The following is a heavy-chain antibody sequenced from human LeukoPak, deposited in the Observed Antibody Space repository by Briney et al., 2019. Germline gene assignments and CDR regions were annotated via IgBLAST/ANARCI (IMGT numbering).Heavy chain of an antibody. J-gene: IGHJ6*02. D-gene: IGHD3-16*01. Sequence: ASVNVSCNASGYTFTGYCMHWVRQAPGQGLEWMGLINPNSGGTNYAQKFQGRVTMTRDTSISTAYMELSRLRSDDTAVDYCSGDPILIRVGELLDYYYNYGMNVWAQGTRVTVPS. CDR1: GYTFTGYC. CDR2: INPNSGGT. V-gene: IGHV1-2*02. CDR3: SGDPILIRVGELLDYYYNYGMNV.